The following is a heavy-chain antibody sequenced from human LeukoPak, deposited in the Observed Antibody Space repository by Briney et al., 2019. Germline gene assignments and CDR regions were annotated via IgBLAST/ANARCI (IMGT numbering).Heavy chain of an antibody. CDR2: IYYSGST. CDR3: ARVDLALHWFDP. D-gene: IGHD5-12*01. Sequence: SETLSLTCTVSCGSISSYYWSWIRQPPGKGQEWIGYIYYSGSTNYNPSLKSRVTISVDTSKNQFSLKLSSVTAADTAVYYCARVDLALHWFDPWGQGTLVTVSS. CDR1: CGSISSYY. J-gene: IGHJ5*02. V-gene: IGHV4-59*08.